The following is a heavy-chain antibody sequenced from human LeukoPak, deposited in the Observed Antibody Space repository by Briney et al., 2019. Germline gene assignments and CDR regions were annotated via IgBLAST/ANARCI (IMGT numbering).Heavy chain of an antibody. CDR1: GFTFSSYA. Sequence: GGSLRLSCAASGFTFSSYAMSWVRQAPGKGLEWVSAISGSGGSTYYADSVKGRFTISRDNSKNTLYLQMNSLRAEDTAVYYCARVYFDWFLFDYWGQGTLVTVSS. CDR2: ISGSGGST. D-gene: IGHD3-9*01. V-gene: IGHV3-23*01. CDR3: ARVYFDWFLFDY. J-gene: IGHJ4*02.